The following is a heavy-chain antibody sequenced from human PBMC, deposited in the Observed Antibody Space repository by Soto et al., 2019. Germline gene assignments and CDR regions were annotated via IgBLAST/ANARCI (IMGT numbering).Heavy chain of an antibody. V-gene: IGHV4-39*01. CDR1: GASITSGEYY. CDR3: ARRGSVWNDFDH. Sequence: SETLSLTCTVSGASITSGEYYWVWIRQSPGRGLEWIGHTFYSGTSYYNPSLKSRVTVSVDTSKDQFSLKLSSVTAADTAVYFCARRGSVWNDFDHWGQGTLVTVSS. CDR2: TFYSGTS. D-gene: IGHD6-19*01. J-gene: IGHJ4*02.